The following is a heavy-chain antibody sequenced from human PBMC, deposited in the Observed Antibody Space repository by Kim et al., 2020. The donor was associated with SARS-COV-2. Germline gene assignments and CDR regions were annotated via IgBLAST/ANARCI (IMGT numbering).Heavy chain of an antibody. CDR3: ARDNSGITDYYGMDV. J-gene: IGHJ6*02. Sequence: SVKSRITINPDTSKNHFSLQLNSVTPEDTAVYYCARDNSGITDYYGMDVWGQGTTVTVSS. D-gene: IGHD1-7*01. V-gene: IGHV6-1*01.